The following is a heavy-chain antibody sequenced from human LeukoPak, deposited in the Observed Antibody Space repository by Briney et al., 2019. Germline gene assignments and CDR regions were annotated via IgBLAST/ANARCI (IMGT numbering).Heavy chain of an antibody. CDR2: IYYSGST. Sequence: SETLSLTCTVSGGSISSYYWSWIGQPPGKGLEWIGYIYYSGSTNYNPSLKSRVTISVDTSKNQFSLKLSSVTAADTAVYYCASYDILTGHDYWGQGTLVAVSS. CDR1: GGSISSYY. J-gene: IGHJ4*02. V-gene: IGHV4-59*08. D-gene: IGHD3-9*01. CDR3: ASYDILTGHDY.